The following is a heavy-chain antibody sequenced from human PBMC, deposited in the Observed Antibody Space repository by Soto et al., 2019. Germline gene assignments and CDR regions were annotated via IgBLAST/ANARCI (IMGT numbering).Heavy chain of an antibody. Sequence: GGSLRLSCTASVFRFSTHAMSWGRRAPGKGLEWVSSISRGDTTYYTDSVKGRFTISRDNSKNTLFLQMNSLGAEDTAVYYCAKDATRTNGWYHFDYWGQGALVTVSS. CDR1: VFRFSTHA. V-gene: IGHV3-23*01. CDR3: AKDATRTNGWYHFDY. J-gene: IGHJ4*02. CDR2: ISRGDTT. D-gene: IGHD6-19*01.